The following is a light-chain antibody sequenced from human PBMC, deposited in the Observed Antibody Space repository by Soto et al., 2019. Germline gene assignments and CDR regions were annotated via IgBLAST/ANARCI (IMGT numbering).Light chain of an antibody. J-gene: IGLJ1*01. V-gene: IGLV3-1*01. CDR2: QDS. CDR3: QAWDSSTNYV. CDR1: KLGDKY. Sequence: SSELTQPPSVSVSPGQTASITCSGDKLGDKYAYWYQQKPGQSPVLVIYQDSKRPSGIPERFSGSNSGNTATLTISGTQAMDEADYYCQAWDSSTNYVFGTGTELTVL.